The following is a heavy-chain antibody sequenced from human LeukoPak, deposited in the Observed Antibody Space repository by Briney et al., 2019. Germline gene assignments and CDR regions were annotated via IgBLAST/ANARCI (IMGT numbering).Heavy chain of an antibody. Sequence: ASVKVSCKASGYTFTSYDINWVRQATGQGLEWMGWMNPNSGNTGYAQKFQGRVTMTRNTSISTAYMELSSLRSEDSAVYYCAREGLSGSSVDYWGQGTLVTVSS. V-gene: IGHV1-8*01. J-gene: IGHJ4*02. CDR2: MNPNSGNT. CDR1: GYTFTSYD. CDR3: AREGLSGSSVDY. D-gene: IGHD1-26*01.